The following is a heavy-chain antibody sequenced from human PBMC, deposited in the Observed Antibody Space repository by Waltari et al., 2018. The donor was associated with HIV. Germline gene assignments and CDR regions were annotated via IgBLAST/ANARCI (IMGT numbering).Heavy chain of an antibody. CDR3: ARLGYVWGSYRSPRAFDI. CDR2: INSDGSST. CDR1: GFTFSSYW. V-gene: IGHV3-74*01. J-gene: IGHJ3*02. Sequence: EVQLVESGGGLVQPGGSLRLSCAASGFTFSSYWMHWVRQAPGKGLVWVSRINSDGSSTSYADSVKGRFTISRDNAKNTRYLQMNSLRAEDTAVYYCARLGYVWGSYRSPRAFDIWGQGTMVTVSS. D-gene: IGHD3-16*02.